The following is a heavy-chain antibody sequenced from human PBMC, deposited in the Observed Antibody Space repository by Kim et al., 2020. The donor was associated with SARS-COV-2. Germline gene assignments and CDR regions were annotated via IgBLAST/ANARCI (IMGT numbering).Heavy chain of an antibody. Sequence: GGSLRLSCAASGFTFSSYGMHWVRQAPGKGLEWVAVISYDGSNKYYADSVKGRFTISRDNSKNTLYLQMNSLRAEDTAVYYCAKIWIGSSGDYWGQGTLVTVSS. CDR2: ISYDGSNK. V-gene: IGHV3-30*18. CDR3: AKIWIGSSGDY. D-gene: IGHD6-6*01. CDR1: GFTFSSYG. J-gene: IGHJ4*02.